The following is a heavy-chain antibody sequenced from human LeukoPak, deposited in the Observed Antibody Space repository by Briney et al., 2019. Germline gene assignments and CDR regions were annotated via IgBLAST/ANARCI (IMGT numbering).Heavy chain of an antibody. CDR2: NTNTGNP. Sequence: NTNTGNPTYVQGFTGRFVFSLDTSASTAYLQISSLKAEDTAVYYCARGRSSGYYPDRFDYWGQGTLVTVSS. CDR3: ARGRSSGYYPDRFDY. D-gene: IGHD3-22*01. V-gene: IGHV7-4-1*02. J-gene: IGHJ4*02.